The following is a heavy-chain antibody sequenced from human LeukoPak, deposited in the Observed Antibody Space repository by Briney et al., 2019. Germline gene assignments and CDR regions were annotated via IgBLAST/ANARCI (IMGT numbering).Heavy chain of an antibody. D-gene: IGHD3-10*01. CDR3: ARVPGSGSASFDY. CDR2: ISSSSSCI. Sequence: GGSLRLSCAASGFTFSSYEMNWVRQAPGKGLEWVSSISSSSSCIYYADSVKGRFTISRDNAKNSLYLQMNSLRAEDTAVYYCARVPGSGSASFDYWGQGTLVTVSS. J-gene: IGHJ4*02. V-gene: IGHV3-21*01. CDR1: GFTFSSYE.